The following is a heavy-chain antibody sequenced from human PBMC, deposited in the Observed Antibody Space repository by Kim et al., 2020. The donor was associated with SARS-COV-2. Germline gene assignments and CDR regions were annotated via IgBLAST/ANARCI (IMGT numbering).Heavy chain of an antibody. Sequence: SVKGRSTISRANTKNSLYLQMNSLRAEDTAVYYCARVGLHLGELSSNFDYWGQGTLVTVSS. V-gene: IGHV3-11*06. CDR3: ARVGLHLGELSSNFDY. J-gene: IGHJ4*02. D-gene: IGHD3-16*02.